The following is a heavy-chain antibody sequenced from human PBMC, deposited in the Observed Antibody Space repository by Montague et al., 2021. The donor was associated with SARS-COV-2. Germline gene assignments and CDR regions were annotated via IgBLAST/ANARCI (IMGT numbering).Heavy chain of an antibody. D-gene: IGHD2-15*01. J-gene: IGHJ5*01. Sequence: SETLSLTCTVSGDSMSGYYWSWVRQAPGTGLEWIGYIFYSGSTSYNSSLYSRVPISIDTSKKQFPLKLTSVTAADTAVYFCAREGGTKSSHWWGAFDSWGHGTLVTVSS. V-gene: IGHV4-59*01. CDR3: AREGGTKSSHWWGAFDS. CDR1: GDSMSGYY. CDR2: IFYSGST.